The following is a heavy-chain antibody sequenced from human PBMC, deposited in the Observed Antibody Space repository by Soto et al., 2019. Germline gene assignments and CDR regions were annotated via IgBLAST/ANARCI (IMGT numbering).Heavy chain of an antibody. CDR2: ISSSSGHT. CDR3: ARASVTWLILHYNWFDP. Sequence: QAPGHGLEWMGWISSSSGHTKYPQKFHGRVTLTSDSSTNTAYMELKSLRSDDTAIYYCARASVTWLILHYNWFDPWGQGTLVTVSS. D-gene: IGHD3-22*01. V-gene: IGHV1-18*01. J-gene: IGHJ5*02.